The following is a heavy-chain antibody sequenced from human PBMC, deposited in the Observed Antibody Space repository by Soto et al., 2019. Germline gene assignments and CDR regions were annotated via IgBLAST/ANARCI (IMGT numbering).Heavy chain of an antibody. D-gene: IGHD3-22*01. V-gene: IGHV4-4*02. CDR3: ARDHDYDSSGYYPIRAVDI. CDR1: GGSISSSNW. Sequence: SETLSLTCAVSGGSISSSNWWSWVRQPPGKGLEWIGEIYHSGSTNYSPSLKSRVTISVDKSKNQFSLKLSSVTAADTAVYYCARDHDYDSSGYYPIRAVDIWGQGTMVTVSS. J-gene: IGHJ3*02. CDR2: IYHSGST.